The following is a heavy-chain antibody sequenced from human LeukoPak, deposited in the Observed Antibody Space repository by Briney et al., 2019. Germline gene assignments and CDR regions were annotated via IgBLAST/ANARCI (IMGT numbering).Heavy chain of an antibody. J-gene: IGHJ3*02. D-gene: IGHD4-17*01. CDR2: ISNRGTYI. CDR1: GFTFSSYS. Sequence: GGSLRLSCAASGFTFSSYSINWVRQAPGKGLEWVSSISNRGTYIYYADSVKGRFTISRDNAKNSLYLQMNSLRAEDTAVYYCARDSDDYGDSDAFDIWGQGIMVTVSS. V-gene: IGHV3-21*01. CDR3: ARDSDDYGDSDAFDI.